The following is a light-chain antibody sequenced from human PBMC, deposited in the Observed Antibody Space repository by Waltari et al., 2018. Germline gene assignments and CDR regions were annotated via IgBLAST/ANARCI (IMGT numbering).Light chain of an antibody. CDR3: QQYYRSRT. Sequence: DIVMTQSPDSLAVSLGERATINCKSSQSVLYNSNGKNYLAWYQQKPGQPPKLLIYWGSTRQSEVPDRFSGSGSGTDFTLTINSLQAEDVAFYYCQQYYRSRTFGQGTKVEIK. J-gene: IGKJ1*01. CDR2: WGS. V-gene: IGKV4-1*01. CDR1: QSVLYNSNGKNY.